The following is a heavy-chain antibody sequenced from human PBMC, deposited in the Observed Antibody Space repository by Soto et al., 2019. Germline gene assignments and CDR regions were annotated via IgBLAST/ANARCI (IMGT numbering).Heavy chain of an antibody. CDR2: ISAYDGKT. CDR3: ARDPHEFWTSYWFDP. D-gene: IGHD3-3*01. V-gene: IGHV1-18*01. Sequence: GASVKVSCKTSGYTFNTYGINWVRQAPGQGLELMGWISAYDGKTTYAEKFQGRVTLTTDTSTSTAYMELRSLRSDDTAIHYCARDPHEFWTSYWFDPWGQGTPVTVPQ. J-gene: IGHJ5*02. CDR1: GYTFNTYG.